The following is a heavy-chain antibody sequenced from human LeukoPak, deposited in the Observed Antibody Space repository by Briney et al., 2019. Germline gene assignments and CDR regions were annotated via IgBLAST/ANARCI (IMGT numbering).Heavy chain of an antibody. CDR1: GFSFSSFG. D-gene: IGHD6-13*01. V-gene: IGHV3-30*02. Sequence: GGSLRLSCAASGFSFSSFGMDWVRQSPGKGLEWVAFVRYDGNNKYYADSVKGRFTISRDNSKSTLYLQMDSLRAEDTAVYYCAKDTAAAKYYFDYGGQGTLVTVSS. CDR2: VRYDGNNK. CDR3: AKDTAAAKYYFDY. J-gene: IGHJ4*02.